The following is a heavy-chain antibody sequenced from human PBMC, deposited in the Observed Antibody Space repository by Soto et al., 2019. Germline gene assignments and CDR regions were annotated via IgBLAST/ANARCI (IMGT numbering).Heavy chain of an antibody. Sequence: SETLSLTCTVSGGSISSSSYYWGWIRQPPGKGLEWIGSIYYSGSTYYNPSLKSRVTISVDTSKNQFSLKLSSVTAADTAVYYCARHFLVGATTVSGRYYYYGMDVWGQGTTVTVSS. J-gene: IGHJ6*02. V-gene: IGHV4-39*01. CDR1: GGSISSSSYY. CDR3: ARHFLVGATTVSGRYYYYGMDV. D-gene: IGHD1-26*01. CDR2: IYYSGST.